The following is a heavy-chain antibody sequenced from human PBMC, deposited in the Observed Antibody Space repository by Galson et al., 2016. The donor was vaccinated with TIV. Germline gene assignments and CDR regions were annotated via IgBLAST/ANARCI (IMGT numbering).Heavy chain of an antibody. J-gene: IGHJ6*02. CDR2: IKGDGSET. CDR3: AKDGSYFGLDV. Sequence: SLRLSCAASGFSFSAYWMNWVRQAPGEGLELVAKIKGDGSETDYVDSVKGRFIVSRDNAKNSVFLQMNSLRAEDTAVYYCAKDGSYFGLDVWGQGTPVTVSS. D-gene: IGHD3-10*01. CDR1: GFSFSAYW. V-gene: IGHV3-7*03.